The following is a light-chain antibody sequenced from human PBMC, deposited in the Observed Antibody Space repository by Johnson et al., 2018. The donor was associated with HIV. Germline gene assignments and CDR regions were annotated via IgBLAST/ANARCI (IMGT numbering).Light chain of an antibody. Sequence: QSVLTQPPSVSAAPGQKVTISCSGSSSNIGNNYVSWYQQVPGTAPKLLIYDNNRRPSGIPDRFSGSKSGTSATLGITGLQTGAGADYYCGTWDNSPSAHSVLGPGTKVPVL. V-gene: IGLV1-51*01. CDR1: SSNIGNNY. CDR2: DNN. J-gene: IGLJ1*01. CDR3: GTWDNSPSAHSV.